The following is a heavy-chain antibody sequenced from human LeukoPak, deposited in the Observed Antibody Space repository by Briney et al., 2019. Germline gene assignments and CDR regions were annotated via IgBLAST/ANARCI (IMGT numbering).Heavy chain of an antibody. CDR2: ISSSSSYI. CDR3: ARVGYSYGYNWSDP. CDR1: GFTFSSYS. D-gene: IGHD5-18*01. J-gene: IGHJ5*02. Sequence: PGGSLRLSCAASGFTFSSYSMNWVRQAPGKGLEWVSSISSSSSYIYYADSVKGRFTISRDNAKNSLYLQMNSLRAEDTAVYYCARVGYSYGYNWSDPWGQGTLVTVSS. V-gene: IGHV3-21*01.